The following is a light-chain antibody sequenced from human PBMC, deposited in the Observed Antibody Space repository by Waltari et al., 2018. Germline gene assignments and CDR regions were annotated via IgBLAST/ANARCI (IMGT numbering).Light chain of an antibody. V-gene: IGLV2-14*03. J-gene: IGLJ3*02. CDR1: SSDGGTYTS. Sequence: QSALTQPASVSGSPGQPITISSAGTSSDGGTYTSVSWYQQHPGKAPKLIIYAVTKRPSGVSLRFSGSKSGNTASLTISGLQAEDESDYYCSSYTTRSTWVFGGGTKLTVL. CDR3: SSYTTRSTWV. CDR2: AVT.